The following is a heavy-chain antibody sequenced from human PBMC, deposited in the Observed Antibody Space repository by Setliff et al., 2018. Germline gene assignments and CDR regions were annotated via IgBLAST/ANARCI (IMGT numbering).Heavy chain of an antibody. J-gene: IGHJ5*02. CDR2: INQGGGAQ. V-gene: IGHV3-7*01. CDR1: GFTFSSLW. CDR3: ARDVFDFRTGQADP. D-gene: IGHD3-3*01. Sequence: PGGSLRLSCAASGFTFSSLWMSWVRQAPGKGLEWVANINQGGGAQFYVDSVKGRFTISRDNAKNSLYLQMSSLGAEDTAVYYCARDVFDFRTGQADPWGQGTLVTVSS.